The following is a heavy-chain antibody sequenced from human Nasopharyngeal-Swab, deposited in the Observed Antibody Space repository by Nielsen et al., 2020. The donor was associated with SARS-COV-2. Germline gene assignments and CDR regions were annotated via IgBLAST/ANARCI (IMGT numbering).Heavy chain of an antibody. D-gene: IGHD2-15*01. CDR1: GYNFTTYD. J-gene: IGHJ6*02. V-gene: IGHV1-18*01. CDR2: ISAYNGNT. Sequence: ASVKVSCKASGYNFTTYDFNWVRQATGQGLEWMGWISAYNGNTNYAQKLQGRVTMTTDTSTSTAYMELSSLRSEDTAVYYCARRSDCSGGSCYSLYYYYGMDVWGQGTTVTVSS. CDR3: ARRSDCSGGSCYSLYYYYGMDV.